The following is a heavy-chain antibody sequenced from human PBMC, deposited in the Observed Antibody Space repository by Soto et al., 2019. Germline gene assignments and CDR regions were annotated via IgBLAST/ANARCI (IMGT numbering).Heavy chain of an antibody. CDR2: ISYDGSNK. CDR3: AKDSGGNAFDI. D-gene: IGHD3-10*01. CDR1: GFTFSSYG. V-gene: IGHV3-30*18. Sequence: LRLSCAASGFTFSSYGMHWVRQAPGKGLEWVAVISYDGSNKYYADSVKGRFTISRDNSKNTLYLQMNSLRAEDTAVYYCAKDSGGNAFDIWGQGTMVTVSS. J-gene: IGHJ3*02.